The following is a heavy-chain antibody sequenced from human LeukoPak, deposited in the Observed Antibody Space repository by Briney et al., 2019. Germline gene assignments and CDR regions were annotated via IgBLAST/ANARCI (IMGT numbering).Heavy chain of an antibody. CDR1: GFTFSSYA. D-gene: IGHD6-13*01. Sequence: GGSLRLSCAASGFTFSSYAMHWVRQAPGKGLEWVAVISYDGSNKYYADSVKGRFTISRDNSKNTLYLQMNSLRAEDTAVYYCAIMILSIAAAGPTGDYWGQGTLVTVSS. CDR2: ISYDGSNK. J-gene: IGHJ4*02. V-gene: IGHV3-30-3*01. CDR3: AIMILSIAAAGPTGDY.